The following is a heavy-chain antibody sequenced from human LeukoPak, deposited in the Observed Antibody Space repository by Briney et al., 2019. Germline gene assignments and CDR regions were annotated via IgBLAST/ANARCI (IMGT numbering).Heavy chain of an antibody. CDR3: ARGLIPLYYFDY. CDR2: IIPIFGTA. D-gene: IGHD2-8*01. Sequence: SVKASCKASGGTFSSYAISWVRQAPGQGLEWMGGIIPIFGTASYAQKFQGRVTITTDESTSTAYMELSSLRSEDTAVYYCARGLIPLYYFDYWGQGTLVTVSS. V-gene: IGHV1-69*05. CDR1: GGTFSSYA. J-gene: IGHJ4*02.